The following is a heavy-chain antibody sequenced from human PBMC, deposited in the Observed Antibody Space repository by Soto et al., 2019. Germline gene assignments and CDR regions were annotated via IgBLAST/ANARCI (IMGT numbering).Heavy chain of an antibody. D-gene: IGHD3-10*01. CDR2: IIPIFGTA. CDR3: ARGKVTMVRGVMSYYYYGMDV. CDR1: GGTFSSYA. V-gene: IGHV1-69*13. J-gene: IGHJ6*02. Sequence: GTSVKVSCKASGGTFSSYAISWVRQAPGQGLEWMGGIIPIFGTANYAQKFQGRVTITADESTSTAYMELSSLRSEDTAVYYCARGKVTMVRGVMSYYYYGMDVWGQGTTVTVSS.